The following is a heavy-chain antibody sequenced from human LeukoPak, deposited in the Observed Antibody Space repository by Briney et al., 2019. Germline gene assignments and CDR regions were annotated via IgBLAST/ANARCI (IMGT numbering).Heavy chain of an antibody. CDR1: GGSFSGYS. CDR3: AREGWSFFDY. CDR2: INHSGST. V-gene: IGHV4-34*01. D-gene: IGHD2-15*01. Sequence: SETLSLTCAVYGGSFSGYSWSWVRQPPGKGLEWIGEINHSGSTNYNPSLKSRVTISVDTSKNQFSLKLSSVTAADTAVYYCAREGWSFFDYWGQGTLVTVSS. J-gene: IGHJ4*02.